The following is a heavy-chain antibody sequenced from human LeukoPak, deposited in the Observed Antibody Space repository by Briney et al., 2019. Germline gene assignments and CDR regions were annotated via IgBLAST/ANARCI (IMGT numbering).Heavy chain of an antibody. CDR2: IYPDDSDT. D-gene: IGHD3-22*01. Sequence: GESLKISCKGSGYSFTNYWIGWVRQMPGKGLEWMGIIYPDDSDTRYSPSFQGQVTISADKSISTAYLQWSSLKASDTAMYYCARHGWDYYDSSGYYKFFDYWGQGTLVTVSS. CDR1: GYSFTNYW. CDR3: ARHGWDYYDSSGYYKFFDY. J-gene: IGHJ4*02. V-gene: IGHV5-51*01.